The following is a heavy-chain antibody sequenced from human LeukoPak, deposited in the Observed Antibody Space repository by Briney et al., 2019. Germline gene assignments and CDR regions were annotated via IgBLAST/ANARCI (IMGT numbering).Heavy chain of an antibody. CDR2: IWYDGSNK. J-gene: IGHJ5*02. D-gene: IGHD2-2*01. CDR1: RFTFSSYG. Sequence: QPGRSLRLSGAASRFTFSSYGMHWVRQAPGKGLEWVAVIWYDGSNKYYADSVKGRFTISRDNSKYTLYLQMNSLRSEDTAVYYCARDRVDCSSTSCYPPNWFDPWGQGTLVTVSS. CDR3: ARDRVDCSSTSCYPPNWFDP. V-gene: IGHV3-33*01.